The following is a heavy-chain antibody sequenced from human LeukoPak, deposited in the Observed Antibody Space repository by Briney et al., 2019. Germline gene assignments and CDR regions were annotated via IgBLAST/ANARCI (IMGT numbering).Heavy chain of an antibody. CDR1: GYTFTGYY. CDR2: INPNSGGT. D-gene: IGHD3-10*01. Sequence: ASVKVSCKASGYTFTGYYMHWVRQAPGQGLEWMGWINPNSGGTNYAQKFQGRVTMTRDTSISTAYMELSRLRSDDTAVYYCARAGSRITMVRGVIIPAIWFDPWGQGTLVTVSS. J-gene: IGHJ5*02. V-gene: IGHV1-2*02. CDR3: ARAGSRITMVRGVIIPAIWFDP.